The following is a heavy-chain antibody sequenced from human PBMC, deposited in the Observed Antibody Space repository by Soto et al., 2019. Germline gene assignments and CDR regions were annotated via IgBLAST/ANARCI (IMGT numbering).Heavy chain of an antibody. V-gene: IGHV4-4*07. D-gene: IGHD3-3*02. CDR3: ARDFNFIFDDVADRRWNFDP. CDR2: VYTTGST. Sequence: TAGKGLELIGRVYTTGSTNYNPSLKSRVTISVDTSRHQFSLSLRSVTAADTAVYYCARDFNFIFDDVADRRWNFDPGGQGTLVTVFS. J-gene: IGHJ5*02.